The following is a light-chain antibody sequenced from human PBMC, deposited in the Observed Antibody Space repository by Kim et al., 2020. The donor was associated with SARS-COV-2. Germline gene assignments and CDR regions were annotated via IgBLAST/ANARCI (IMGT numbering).Light chain of an antibody. CDR2: AAS. Sequence: ASVGDRVNITCRASQSISSYLNWYQQKPGKAPKRLIYAASSLQSGFPSRFSGSGSGTDFTLTISSLQPEDFATYYCQQSYSTPITFGQGTRLEIK. CDR3: QQSYSTPIT. CDR1: QSISSY. J-gene: IGKJ5*01. V-gene: IGKV1-39*01.